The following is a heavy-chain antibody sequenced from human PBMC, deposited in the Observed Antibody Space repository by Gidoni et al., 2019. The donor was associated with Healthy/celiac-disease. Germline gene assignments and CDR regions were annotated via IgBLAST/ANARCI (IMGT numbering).Heavy chain of an antibody. CDR3: AKFGSGHSSRGGGYYYYYGMDV. J-gene: IGHJ6*02. D-gene: IGHD6-13*01. CDR1: GFTFSSYA. Sequence: EVQLLESGGGLVQPGGSLSLSCAASGFTFSSYAMSWVRQAPGKGLEWVAAISGSGGRTYYADSVKGRFTISRDNSKNTLYLQMNSLRAEDTAVYYCAKFGSGHSSRGGGYYYYYGMDVWGQGTTVTVSS. V-gene: IGHV3-23*01. CDR2: ISGSGGRT.